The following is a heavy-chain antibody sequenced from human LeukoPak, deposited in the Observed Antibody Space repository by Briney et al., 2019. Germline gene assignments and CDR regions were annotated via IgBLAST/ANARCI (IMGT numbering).Heavy chain of an antibody. CDR2: INPNSGGT. D-gene: IGHD5-18*01. CDR1: GYTFTGYY. CDR3: AREWAAMGNFYFDY. J-gene: IGHJ4*02. Sequence: ASVKVSCKASGYTFTGYYMHWVRQAPGQGLEWMGWINPNSGGTNYAQKFQGRVTMTRDTSISTAYMELSRLRSDDTAVYYCAREWAAMGNFYFDYWGQGTLVTVSP. V-gene: IGHV1-2*02.